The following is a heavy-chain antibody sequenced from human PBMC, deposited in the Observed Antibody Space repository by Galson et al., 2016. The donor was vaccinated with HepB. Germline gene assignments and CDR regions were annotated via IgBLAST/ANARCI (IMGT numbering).Heavy chain of an antibody. CDR2: ITGSGATT. Sequence: SLRLSCAASGFSFSTSGMSWVRQTPGRGLEWVSGITGSGATTHYADSVRGRFTFSRDNSKNTLYLYMNSLSAGDTAVYYCAKRTTGTIWSVDIWGQGTTVTVSS. D-gene: IGHD1-1*01. J-gene: IGHJ6*02. CDR3: AKRTTGTIWSVDI. CDR1: GFSFSTSG. V-gene: IGHV3-23*01.